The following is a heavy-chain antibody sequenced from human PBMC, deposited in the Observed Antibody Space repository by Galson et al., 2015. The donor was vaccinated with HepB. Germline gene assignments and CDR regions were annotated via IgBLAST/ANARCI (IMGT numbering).Heavy chain of an antibody. V-gene: IGHV1-58*01. J-gene: IGHJ4*02. D-gene: IGHD5-18*01. Sequence: SVKVSCKASGFTFGTSAVQWVRQARGQRLEWIGWIVVGGGNTNYAQKFQERVTITRDMSTSTAYMELSSLRSEDTAVYYCATDDTRRYFDYWGQGTLVTVSS. CDR1: GFTFGTSA. CDR2: IVVGGGNT. CDR3: ATDDTRRYFDY.